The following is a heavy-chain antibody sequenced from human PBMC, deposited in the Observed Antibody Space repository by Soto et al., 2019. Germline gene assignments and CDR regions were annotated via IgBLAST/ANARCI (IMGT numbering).Heavy chain of an antibody. CDR1: GFTFSSYA. Sequence: PGGSLRLSCAASGFTFSSYAMSWVRQAPGKGLEWVSAISGSGGTTYYADSVKGRFTISRDNSKNTLYLQMNSPRAEDTAVYYCAKFPMTTVSRPSWFDPWGQGTLVTVSS. D-gene: IGHD4-17*01. CDR3: AKFPMTTVSRPSWFDP. V-gene: IGHV3-23*01. CDR2: ISGSGGTT. J-gene: IGHJ5*02.